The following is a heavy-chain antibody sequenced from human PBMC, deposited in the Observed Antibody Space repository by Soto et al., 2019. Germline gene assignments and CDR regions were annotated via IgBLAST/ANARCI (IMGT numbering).Heavy chain of an antibody. J-gene: IGHJ4*02. CDR3: ARVASDYINSVDN. V-gene: IGHV3-23*01. CDR2: IGGSGGNR. CDR1: GVTFKAYA. D-gene: IGHD4-4*01. Sequence: EVQLLESGGGLVQPGGSLRLSCAASGVTFKAYAMTWVRQAPGKGLEWVSAIGGSGGNRYYADSVRGRFTISRDNSKDTVDLQMNSLRVEDTAVYYCARVASDYINSVDNWGQGILVTVSS.